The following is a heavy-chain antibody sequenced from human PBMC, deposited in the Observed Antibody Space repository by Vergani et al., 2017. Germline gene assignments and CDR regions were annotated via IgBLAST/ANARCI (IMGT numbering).Heavy chain of an antibody. V-gene: IGHV4-59*01. CDR3: ARETXYYDSSGYYPLFDY. CDR2: IYYSGST. CDR1: GGSISSYY. Sequence: QVQLQASGPGLVKPSETLSLTCTVSGGSISSYYWSWIRQPPGKGLEWIGYIYYSGSTNYNPSLKSRVTISVDTSKNQFSLKLSSVTAADTAVYYCARETXYYDSSGYYPLFDYWGQGTLVTVSS. D-gene: IGHD3-22*01. J-gene: IGHJ4*02.